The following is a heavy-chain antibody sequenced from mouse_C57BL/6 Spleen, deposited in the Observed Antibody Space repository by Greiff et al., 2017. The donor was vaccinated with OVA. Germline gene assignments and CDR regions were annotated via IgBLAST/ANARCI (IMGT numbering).Heavy chain of an antibody. V-gene: IGHV1-64*01. D-gene: IGHD1-1*01. CDR3: ARDGYYGSSLYYAMDY. Sequence: QVQLQQPGAELVKPGASVKLSCKASGYTFTSYWMHWVKQRPGQGLEWIGMIHPNSGSTNYNEKFKSKATLTVDKSSSTAYMQLSSLTSEDSAVYYCARDGYYGSSLYYAMDYWGQGTSGTVSS. CDR2: IHPNSGST. J-gene: IGHJ4*01. CDR1: GYTFTSYW.